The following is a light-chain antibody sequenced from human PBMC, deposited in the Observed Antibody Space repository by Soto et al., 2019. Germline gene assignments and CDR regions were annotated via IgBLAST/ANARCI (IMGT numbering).Light chain of an antibody. J-gene: IGKJ1*01. CDR1: QSVRSY. CDR2: GAS. V-gene: IGKV3-20*01. CDR3: TQYGSSGT. Sequence: PGERATISCRASQSVRSYLAWYQQKPGQAPRLLIYGASNRATGIPDRFSGSGSGTDFTLTIRRLEPEDFAVYYCTQYGSSGTCGQGTKVDIK.